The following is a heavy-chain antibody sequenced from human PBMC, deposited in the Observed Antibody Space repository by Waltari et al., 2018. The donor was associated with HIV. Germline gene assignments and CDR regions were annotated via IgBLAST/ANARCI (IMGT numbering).Heavy chain of an antibody. V-gene: IGHV3-33*01. Sequence: QVQLVESGGGVVQPGRSLRLSCAASGFTFSSYGMTGVRQAPGKGLEWVAVIWYDGSNKYYADSVKGRFTISRDNSKNTLYLQMNSLRAEDTAVYYCARDGSGWSLWGQGTLVTVSS. D-gene: IGHD6-19*01. CDR2: IWYDGSNK. CDR3: ARDGSGWSL. CDR1: GFTFSSYG. J-gene: IGHJ4*02.